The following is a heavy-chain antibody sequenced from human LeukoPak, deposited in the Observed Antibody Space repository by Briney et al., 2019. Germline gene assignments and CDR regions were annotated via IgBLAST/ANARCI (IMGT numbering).Heavy chain of an antibody. CDR3: ARRYCSGGTCYGDY. CDR2: IYYSGST. J-gene: IGHJ4*02. CDR1: GGSISSYY. V-gene: IGHV4-59*08. D-gene: IGHD2-15*01. Sequence: RASETLSLTCTVSGGSISSYYWSWIRQPPGKGLEWIGYIYYSGSTNYNPSLKSRVTISVDTSKNQFSLKLSSVTAAGTAVYYCARRYCSGGTCYGDYWGQGTLVTVSS.